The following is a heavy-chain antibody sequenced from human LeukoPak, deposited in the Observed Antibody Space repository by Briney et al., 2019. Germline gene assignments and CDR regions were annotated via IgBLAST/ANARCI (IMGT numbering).Heavy chain of an antibody. D-gene: IGHD3-10*01. CDR3: ARHVLDTWFGGLKFDP. V-gene: IGHV1-2*02. J-gene: IGHJ5*02. CDR2: INPNSGGT. Sequence: ASVKVSCKASGYTFTGYYMHWVRQAPGQGLEWMGWINPNSGGTNYAQKFQGRVTMTRDTSISTAYMELSRLRSEDTAVYYCARHVLDTWFGGLKFDPWGQGTLVTVSS. CDR1: GYTFTGYY.